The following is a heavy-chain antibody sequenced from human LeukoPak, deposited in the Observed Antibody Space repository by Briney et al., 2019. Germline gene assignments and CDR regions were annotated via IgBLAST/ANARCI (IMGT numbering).Heavy chain of an antibody. Sequence: GASVKVSCKASGYTFTSYLMHWVRQAPGKGLEWMGGFDPEDGETIYAQKFQGRVTMTEDTSTDTAYMELSSLRSEDTAVYYCATADCTNGVCRTLVFDYWGQGTLVTVSS. CDR1: GYTFTSYL. V-gene: IGHV1-24*01. D-gene: IGHD2-8*01. CDR3: ATADCTNGVCRTLVFDY. J-gene: IGHJ4*02. CDR2: FDPEDGET.